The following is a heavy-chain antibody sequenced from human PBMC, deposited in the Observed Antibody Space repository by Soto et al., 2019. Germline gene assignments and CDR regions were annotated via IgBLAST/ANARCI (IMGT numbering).Heavy chain of an antibody. CDR3: RRTGLSSLAY. J-gene: IGHJ4*02. Sequence: QVQLVQSGAEVKKPGASVKVSCKASGYTFTSYAMHWVRQAPGQRLEWMGWINAGNGNTKYSQKFQGRVTITRDTSARPAYRGLSSLRSEDRVVYYCRRTGLSSLAYWGQGPLVTVSS. V-gene: IGHV1-3*01. D-gene: IGHD3-16*02. CDR2: INAGNGNT. CDR1: GYTFTSYA.